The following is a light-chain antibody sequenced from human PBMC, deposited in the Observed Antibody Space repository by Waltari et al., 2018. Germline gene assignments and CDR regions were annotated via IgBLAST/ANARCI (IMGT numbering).Light chain of an antibody. V-gene: IGLV2-23*01. CDR2: ETR. CDR1: SSDVGNYNL. CDR3: SSYAGRDTLI. Sequence: QSALTQPASVSGSPGQSITISCTGSSSDVGNYNLVSWYQQHPGEAPKVIIYETRNRPAGVSNRFSGAGSGNTASLTISGLQAEDEADYYCSSYAGRDTLIFGGGTKLTVL. J-gene: IGLJ2*01.